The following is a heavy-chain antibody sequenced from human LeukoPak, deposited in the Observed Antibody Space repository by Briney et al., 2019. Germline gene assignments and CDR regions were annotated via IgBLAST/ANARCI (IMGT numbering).Heavy chain of an antibody. V-gene: IGHV4-39*07. CDR3: ARTGRITMVRGVRPYWFDP. D-gene: IGHD3-10*01. CDR2: IYYSGST. Sequence: PSETLSLTCTVSGGSIGSSSYYWGWIRQPPGKGLEWIGSIYYSGSTYYNPSLKSRVTISVDTSKNQFSLKLSSVTAADTAVYYCARTGRITMVRGVRPYWFDPWGQGTLVTVSS. CDR1: GGSIGSSSYY. J-gene: IGHJ5*02.